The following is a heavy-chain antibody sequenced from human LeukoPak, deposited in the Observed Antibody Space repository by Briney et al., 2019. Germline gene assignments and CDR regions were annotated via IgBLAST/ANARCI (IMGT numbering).Heavy chain of an antibody. V-gene: IGHV4-59*12. Sequence: SETLSLTCTVSGGSISSYYWSWIRQPPGKGLEWIGYIYYSGSTNYNPSLKSRVTISVDTSKNQFSLKLSSVTAADTALYYCAREGYIYYYASDYYFDYWGQGTLVTVSS. D-gene: IGHD3-10*01. J-gene: IGHJ4*02. CDR2: IYYSGST. CDR3: AREGYIYYYASDYYFDY. CDR1: GGSISSYY.